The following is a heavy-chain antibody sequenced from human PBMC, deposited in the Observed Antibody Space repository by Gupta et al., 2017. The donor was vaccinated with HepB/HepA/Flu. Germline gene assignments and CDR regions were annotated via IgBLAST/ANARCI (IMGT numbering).Heavy chain of an antibody. J-gene: IGHJ4*02. V-gene: IGHV3-23*01. Sequence: EVQLLESGGGLIQPGGSLRLSCVTSGFVFNIHAMSWVRQAPGKGLEWVSVITATGDATHYADSVKGRFTISKDFSKNTLYLQMNSLRAEDTAVYYCTKGGWNDDWGQGTPVTVSS. D-gene: IGHD1-1*01. CDR3: TKGGWNDD. CDR1: GFVFNIHA. CDR2: ITATGDAT.